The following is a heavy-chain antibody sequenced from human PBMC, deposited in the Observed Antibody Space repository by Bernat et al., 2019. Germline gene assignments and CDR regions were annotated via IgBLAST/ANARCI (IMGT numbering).Heavy chain of an antibody. CDR3: AKDGSRGIQLGEFGTLGMDV. CDR1: GFTFRNYG. Sequence: QMQLVESGGGVVQPGGSLRLSCAASGFTFRNYGMHWVRQTPTKGLEWVAFTRYDGDNKYYLDSVKGRFTISRDNSKNTLYLQMNSLRTEDTAVYYCAKDGSRGIQLGEFGTLGMDVWGQGTTVTVSS. D-gene: IGHD3-16*01. V-gene: IGHV3-30*02. CDR2: TRYDGDNK. J-gene: IGHJ6*02.